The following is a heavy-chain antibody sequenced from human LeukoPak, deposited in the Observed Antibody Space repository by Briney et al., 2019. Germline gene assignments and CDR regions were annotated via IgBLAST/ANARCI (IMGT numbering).Heavy chain of an antibody. CDR3: ARDPNGDYIGAFDF. CDR2: IRAGGDTT. V-gene: IGHV3-23*01. Sequence: GGSLRLSCTASGFTFRTYAMIWVRQAPGKGLEWVSAIRAGGDTTVYADAVRGRFTISRDNSNNALYLQMNELRADDTGVYYCARDPNGDYIGAFDFWGQGTMVTVSS. D-gene: IGHD4-17*01. J-gene: IGHJ3*01. CDR1: GFTFRTYA.